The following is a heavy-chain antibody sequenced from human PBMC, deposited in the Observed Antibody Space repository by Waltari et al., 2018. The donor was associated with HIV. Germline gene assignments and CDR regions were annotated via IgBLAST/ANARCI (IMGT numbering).Heavy chain of an antibody. Sequence: QVQLVQSGAEVKKPGASVKVSCEASGYTLTDHFMHWVRQAPGQGLEGMGGIAPNTGDTQYALKFQVRGSMTRDKSIDTVHMELSSLRSDDSAVYYCAKLLVTGTRYYYFSGMDVWGQGTTVTVS. CDR2: IAPNTGDT. CDR1: GYTLTDHF. D-gene: IGHD6-19*01. J-gene: IGHJ6*01. V-gene: IGHV1-2*02. CDR3: AKLLVTGTRYYYFSGMDV.